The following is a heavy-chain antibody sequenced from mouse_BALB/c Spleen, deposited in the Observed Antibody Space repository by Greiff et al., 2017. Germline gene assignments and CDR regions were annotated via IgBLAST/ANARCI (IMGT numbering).Heavy chain of an antibody. CDR1: GYTFTDYA. Sequence: QVQLKQSGAELVRPGVSVKISCKGSGYTFTDYAMHWVKQSHAKSLEWIGVISTYYGDASYNQKFKGKATMTVDKSSSTAYMELARLTSEDSAIYYCARGGNYRYLMDYWGQGTSVTVSS. J-gene: IGHJ4*01. V-gene: IGHV1S137*01. CDR3: ARGGNYRYLMDY. CDR2: ISTYYGDA. D-gene: IGHD2-14*01.